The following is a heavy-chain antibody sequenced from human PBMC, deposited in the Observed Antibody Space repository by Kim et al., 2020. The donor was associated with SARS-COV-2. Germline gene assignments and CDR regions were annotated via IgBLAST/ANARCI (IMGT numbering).Heavy chain of an antibody. Sequence: SETLSLTCTVSGGSISSSSYYWGWIRQPPGKGLEWIGSIYYSGSTYYNPSLKSRVTISVDTSKNQFSLKLSSVTAADTAVYYCARDSLLGFYYGSGSHNWFDPWGQGTLVTSPQ. CDR3: ARDSLLGFYYGSGSHNWFDP. J-gene: IGHJ5*02. V-gene: IGHV4-39*07. D-gene: IGHD3-10*01. CDR2: IYYSGST. CDR1: GGSISSSSYY.